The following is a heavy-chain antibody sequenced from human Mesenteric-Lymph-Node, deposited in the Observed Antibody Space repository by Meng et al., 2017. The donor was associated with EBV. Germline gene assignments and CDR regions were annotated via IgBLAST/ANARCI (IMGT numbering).Heavy chain of an antibody. J-gene: IGHJ5*02. CDR3: ATDNWFDP. V-gene: IGHV1-18*01. CDR2: ITPYNGNT. CDR1: GYTFTNYG. Sequence: QVQLVQSGPEVKEAVAPVKVSCKVSGYTFTNYGISWVRQVPGQGLEWVGWITPYNGNTYYGQNVQGRVTMTTDTSTSTAYMELRSLRFDDTAVYYCATDNWFDPWGQGTLVTVSS.